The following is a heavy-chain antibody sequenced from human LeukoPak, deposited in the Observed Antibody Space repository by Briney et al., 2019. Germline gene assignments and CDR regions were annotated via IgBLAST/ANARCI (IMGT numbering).Heavy chain of an antibody. J-gene: IGHJ5*02. CDR3: ARGGSSPGNWFDP. V-gene: IGHV5-51*01. CDR2: IYPSDSDT. D-gene: IGHD6-13*01. CDR1: GYSFTGYW. Sequence: GESLKISCKGSGYSFTGYWIGWVRHMPGKGLEWMGIIYPSDSDTRYNPSFQGQVIISADKSISTAYLQWGSLKASDTAMYYCARGGSSPGNWFDPWGQGTLVTVSS.